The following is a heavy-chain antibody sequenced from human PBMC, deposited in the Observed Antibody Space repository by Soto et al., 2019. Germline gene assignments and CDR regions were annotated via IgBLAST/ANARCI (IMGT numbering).Heavy chain of an antibody. J-gene: IGHJ5*02. Sequence: EVQLLESGGGLVQPGGSLRLSCAASGFTFSSSAMSWVRQAPGKGLEWVSTLANSGTTTYYADSVQGRVTISTDQYKNTVYLQMDYLRAEDTAIYYCAIRGNSLSWYWFDPWGQRTLVTVSS. CDR1: GFTFSSSA. CDR2: LANSGTTT. V-gene: IGHV3-23*01. CDR3: AIRGNSLSWYWFDP. D-gene: IGHD6-13*01.